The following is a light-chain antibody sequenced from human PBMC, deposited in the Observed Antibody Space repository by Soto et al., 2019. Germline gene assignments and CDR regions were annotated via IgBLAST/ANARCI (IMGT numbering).Light chain of an antibody. V-gene: IGKV3-15*01. Sequence: EIVMTQSPATLSVSPRERATLSCRASQSVYSNLAWYQQKPCQAPRLLIYGASTRATGIPARFSGSGSGTGFTLTISSLQPEDFAVYHCQQYNKWPLTFGGGTKVEIK. CDR1: QSVYSN. J-gene: IGKJ4*01. CDR2: GAS. CDR3: QQYNKWPLT.